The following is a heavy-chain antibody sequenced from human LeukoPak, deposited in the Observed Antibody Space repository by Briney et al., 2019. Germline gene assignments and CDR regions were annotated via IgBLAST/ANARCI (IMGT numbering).Heavy chain of an antibody. Sequence: PSETLSLTCTVSGGSISSYYWSWIRQPPGKGLEWIGYIYYSGSTNYNPSLKSRVTISVDTSKNQFSLKLSSVTAADTAVYYCASRAVAGVFDYWGQGTLVTVSS. CDR1: GGSISSYY. D-gene: IGHD6-19*01. CDR2: IYYSGST. J-gene: IGHJ4*02. V-gene: IGHV4-59*12. CDR3: ASRAVAGVFDY.